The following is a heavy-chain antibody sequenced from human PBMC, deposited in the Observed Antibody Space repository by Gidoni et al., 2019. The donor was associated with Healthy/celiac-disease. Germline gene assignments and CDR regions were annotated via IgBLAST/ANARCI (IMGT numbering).Heavy chain of an antibody. CDR1: GGSISSSSYY. D-gene: IGHD5-18*01. Sequence: QLQLQESGPGLVKPSETLSLPCTVPGGSISSSSYYWGWIRQPPGKGLEWIGSIYYSGSTYYNPSLKSRVTISVDTSKNQFSLKLSSVTAADTAVYYCASVPSDTAMVFSCWGQGTLVTVSS. V-gene: IGHV4-39*01. CDR2: IYYSGST. CDR3: ASVPSDTAMVFSC. J-gene: IGHJ4*02.